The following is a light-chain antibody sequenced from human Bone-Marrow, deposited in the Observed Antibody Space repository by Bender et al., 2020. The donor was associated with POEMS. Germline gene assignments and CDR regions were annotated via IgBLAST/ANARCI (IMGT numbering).Light chain of an antibody. CDR3: QAWDTSSVV. J-gene: IGLJ2*01. Sequence: SYGLTQPPSVSVSPGHTANITCSGDQLGDQYASWYQLKPGQSTVLVIYEDNKRPSGIPGRFSGSNSGNTATLTIGGTHAMDEAYYYCQAWDTSSVVFGGGTKLTVL. CDR1: QLGDQY. CDR2: EDN. V-gene: IGLV3-1*01.